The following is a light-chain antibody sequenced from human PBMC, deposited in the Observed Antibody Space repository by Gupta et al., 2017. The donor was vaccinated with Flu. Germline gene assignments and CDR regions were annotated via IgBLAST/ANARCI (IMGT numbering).Light chain of an antibody. V-gene: IGLV3-10*01. J-gene: IGLJ3*02. CDR3: YSTDTSGNHRV. CDR2: EDR. CDR1: ALPKKY. Sequence: SYELTQPPSVSVSPGHTARITCSGDALPKKYAYWYQQKSGQAPVLIIYEDRKRPSGIPEGFSGSSSGTMATLTISGAQVEDEADYYCYSTDTSGNHRVFGGGTNLTVL.